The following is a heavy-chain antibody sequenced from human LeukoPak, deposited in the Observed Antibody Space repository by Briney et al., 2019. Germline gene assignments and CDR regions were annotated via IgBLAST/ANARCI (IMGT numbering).Heavy chain of an antibody. CDR2: IIPIFGTA. CDR1: GGTFSSYA. J-gene: IGHJ6*02. CDR3: ARDRHPYYDFWSGYYTALTTKYYYYGMDV. Sequence: GASVKVSCKASGGTFSSYAISWARQAPGQGLEWMGGIIPIFGTANYAQKFQGRVTITADESTSTAYMELSSLRSEDTAVYYCARDRHPYYDFWSGYYTALTTKYYYYGMDVWGQGTTVTVSS. D-gene: IGHD3-3*01. V-gene: IGHV1-69*13.